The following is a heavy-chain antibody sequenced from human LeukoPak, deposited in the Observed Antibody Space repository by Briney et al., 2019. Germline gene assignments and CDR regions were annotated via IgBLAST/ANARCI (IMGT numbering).Heavy chain of an antibody. CDR2: INPSGGST. CDR3: ARGGSYFDY. J-gene: IGHJ4*02. V-gene: IGHV1-46*01. D-gene: IGHD6-25*01. CDR1: GGTFSSYA. Sequence: ASVKVSCKASGGTFSSYAISWVRQAPGQGLEWMGIINPSGGSTNYAQKFQGRVTMTRDTSTSTVYMELSSLRSEDTAVYYCARGGSYFDYWGQGTLVTVSS.